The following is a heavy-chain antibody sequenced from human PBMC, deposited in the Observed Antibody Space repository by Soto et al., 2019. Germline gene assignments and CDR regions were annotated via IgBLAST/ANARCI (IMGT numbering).Heavy chain of an antibody. J-gene: IGHJ3*01. CDR2: INPNSGGT. CDR3: ARGGIAAASNAFDL. Sequence: QVQLVQSGAEVKKPGASVKVSCKASGYTFTGYYMHWVRQAPGQGLEWRGWINPNSGGTNYAQRFQGWVTMTRDTSMSTAYMEPGRLRSDDTAVYYCARGGIAAASNAFDLWGQGTMVTVSS. CDR1: GYTFTGYY. D-gene: IGHD6-13*01. V-gene: IGHV1-2*04.